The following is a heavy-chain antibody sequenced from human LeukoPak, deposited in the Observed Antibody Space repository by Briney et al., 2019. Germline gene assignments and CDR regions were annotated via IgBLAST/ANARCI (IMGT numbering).Heavy chain of an antibody. D-gene: IGHD3-3*01. CDR3: ARGGTTIFGVVGYYMDV. CDR2: INPNTGGT. J-gene: IGHJ6*03. V-gene: IGHV1-2*02. Sequence: ASVKVSCKASGYTFTAYYIYWVRQAPGQGLELMGWINPNTGGTNYAPKFQGRVTMTTDTSTSTAYMELRSLRSDDSAVFYCARGGTTIFGVVGYYMDVWGKGTTVTVSS. CDR1: GYTFTAYY.